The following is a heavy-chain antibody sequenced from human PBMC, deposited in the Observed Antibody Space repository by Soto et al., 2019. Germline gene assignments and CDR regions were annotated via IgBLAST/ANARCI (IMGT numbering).Heavy chain of an antibody. CDR1: GYTFNRYY. CDR2: INPSGTTT. D-gene: IGHD3-3*01. J-gene: IGHJ6*02. V-gene: IGHV1-46*02. Sequence: QVQLVQSGAEVKKPGASVNVSCKASGYTFNRYYMHWVRQAPGQGLEWMGMINPSGTTTSYAQKCQGRVTMTRDTSTSTVYMELSSLRSEDTAVYYCTRGSFLEWSCMDVWGQGTTVTVSS. CDR3: TRGSFLEWSCMDV.